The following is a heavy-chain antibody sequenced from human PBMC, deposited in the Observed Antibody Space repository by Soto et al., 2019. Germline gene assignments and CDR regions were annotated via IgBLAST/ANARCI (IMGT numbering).Heavy chain of an antibody. D-gene: IGHD1-26*01. CDR3: ARIVGGNWFDP. CDR2: INHSGST. Sequence: TSETLSLTCAVYGGSFSGYYWSWIRQPPGKGLEWIGEINHSGSTNYNPSLKSRVTISVDTSKNQFSLKLSSVTAADTAVYYCARIVGGNWFDPWGQGTLVTVSS. CDR1: GGSFSGYY. V-gene: IGHV4-34*01. J-gene: IGHJ5*02.